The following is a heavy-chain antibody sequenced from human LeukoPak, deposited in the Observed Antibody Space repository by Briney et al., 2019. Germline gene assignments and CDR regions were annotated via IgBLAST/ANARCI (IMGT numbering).Heavy chain of an antibody. V-gene: IGHV3-30-3*01. CDR3: ARPSSGSDQAGVLRFDY. J-gene: IGHJ4*02. D-gene: IGHD1-26*01. CDR2: ISYDGSNK. CDR1: GFTFSSYA. Sequence: GGSLRLSCAASGFTFSSYAMSWVRQAPGKGLEWVAVISYDGSNKYYADSVKGRFTISRDNSKNTLYLQMNSLRAEDTAVYYCARPSSGSDQAGVLRFDYWGQGTLVTVSS.